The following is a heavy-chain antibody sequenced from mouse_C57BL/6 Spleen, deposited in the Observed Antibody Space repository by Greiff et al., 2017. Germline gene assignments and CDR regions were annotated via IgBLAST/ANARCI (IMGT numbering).Heavy chain of an antibody. V-gene: IGHV2-5*01. Sequence: QVQLKESGPGLVQPSQSLSITCTVSGFSLTSYGVHWVRQSPGKGLEWLGVIWRGGSTDYNAAFMSRLSITKDNSKSQVFFKMNSLQADDTAIYYCAKGAYGSSPNAMDYWGQGTSVTVSS. D-gene: IGHD1-1*01. CDR2: IWRGGST. CDR1: GFSLTSYG. CDR3: AKGAYGSSPNAMDY. J-gene: IGHJ4*01.